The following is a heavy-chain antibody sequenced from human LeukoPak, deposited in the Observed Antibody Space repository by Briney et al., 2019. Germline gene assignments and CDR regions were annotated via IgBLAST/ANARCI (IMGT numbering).Heavy chain of an antibody. CDR2: IYYSGST. D-gene: IGHD3-3*01. CDR1: GGSISSYY. CDR3: ARVPTLRFLFSMDV. V-gene: IGHV4-59*01. Sequence: SETLSLTCTVSGGSISSYYWSWIRQPPGKGLEWIGYIYYSGSTNYNPSLKSRVTISVDTSKNQFSLKLSSVTAAGTAVYYCARVPTLRFLFSMDVWGKGTTVTVSS. J-gene: IGHJ6*04.